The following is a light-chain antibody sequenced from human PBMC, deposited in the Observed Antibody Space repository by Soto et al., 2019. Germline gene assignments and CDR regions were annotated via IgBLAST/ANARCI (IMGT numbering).Light chain of an antibody. CDR1: QSISTY. J-gene: IGKJ1*01. V-gene: IGKV3-11*01. CDR2: DAS. Sequence: EIVLTQSPATLSLSPGARAPLSCRASQSISTYLAWYQQQPGQAPRLLVYDASDRATGVPARFSGSGSGTDFTLTISSLEPEDFAVYFCQQRSSWPWTFGQGTKVDIK. CDR3: QQRSSWPWT.